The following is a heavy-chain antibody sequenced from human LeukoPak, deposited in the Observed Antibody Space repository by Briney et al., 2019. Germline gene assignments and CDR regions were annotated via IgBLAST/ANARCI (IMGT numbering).Heavy chain of an antibody. Sequence: ASVKVSCKASGGTFSSYAISWVRQAHGQGLEWMGGIIPIFGTANYAQKFQGRVTITADESTSTAYMELSSLRSEDTAVYYCARAGIAAAGTLDYWGQGTLVTVSS. CDR2: IIPIFGTA. CDR3: ARAGIAAAGTLDY. CDR1: GGTFSSYA. J-gene: IGHJ4*02. D-gene: IGHD6-13*01. V-gene: IGHV1-69*01.